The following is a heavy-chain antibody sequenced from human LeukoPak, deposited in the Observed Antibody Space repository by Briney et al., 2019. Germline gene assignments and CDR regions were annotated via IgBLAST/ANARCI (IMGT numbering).Heavy chain of an antibody. CDR2: MNPNSGNT. CDR1: GYTFTSYD. V-gene: IGHV1-8*01. CDR3: ARGSLGSSWYILDY. D-gene: IGHD6-13*01. J-gene: IGHJ4*02. Sequence: GASVKVSCKASGYTFTSYDINWGRKATGQGLEWMGWMNPNSGNTGYAQKFQGRVTMTRNTSISTAYMELSSLRSEDTAVYYCARGSLGSSWYILDYWGQGTLVTVSP.